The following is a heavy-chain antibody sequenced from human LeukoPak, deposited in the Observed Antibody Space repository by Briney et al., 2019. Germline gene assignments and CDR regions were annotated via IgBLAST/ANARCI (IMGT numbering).Heavy chain of an antibody. D-gene: IGHD1-1*01. J-gene: IGHJ4*02. CDR3: AKDQRAGRPPFLFSLPGY. V-gene: IGHV3-23*01. CDR2: IGPRGTDI. Sequence: PGGSLRLSCAGSGFTFSRYGLFWVRQAPGKGLEWVAAIGPRGTDIHYADSVKGRFTIPRDNSKTTVYLEMISLRVDDTAIYYCAKDQRAGRPPFLFSLPGYWGQGVLVTVSS. CDR1: GFTFSRYG.